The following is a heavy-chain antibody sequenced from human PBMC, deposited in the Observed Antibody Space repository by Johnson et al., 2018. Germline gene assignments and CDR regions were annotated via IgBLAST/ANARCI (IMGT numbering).Heavy chain of an antibody. J-gene: IGHJ6*02. CDR3: ARRGYTYVGAYFYGLDV. CDR2: IHPGDSDI. CDR1: GDTFINSW. D-gene: IGHD5-18*01. V-gene: IGHV5-51*01. Sequence: EVQLVESGPEAKKPGESLKISCKGSGDTFINSWIAWVRQVPDKGLEWMGIIHPGDSDIRYSPPFQGRVIISAHTSTNTAYLQWSSLKASDTALYYCARRGYTYVGAYFYGLDVWGQGTTVTVSS.